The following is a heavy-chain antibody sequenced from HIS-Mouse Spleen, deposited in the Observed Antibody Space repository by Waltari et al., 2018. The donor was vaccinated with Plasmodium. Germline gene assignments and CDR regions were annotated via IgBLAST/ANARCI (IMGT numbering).Heavy chain of an antibody. V-gene: IGHV3-9*01. CDR2: IRWNSCSI. D-gene: IGHD6-6*01. CDR1: GFTFDDYA. Sequence: EVQLVESGGGLVQPGRSLRLSCAASGFTFDDYAMHWVRQAPGNGLGGDSGIRWNSCSIGYADSVKGRFTISRENAKNSLYLQMNSLRAEDTALYYCAKDRKYSSSRGAFDIWGQGTMVTVSS. J-gene: IGHJ3*02. CDR3: AKDRKYSSSRGAFDI.